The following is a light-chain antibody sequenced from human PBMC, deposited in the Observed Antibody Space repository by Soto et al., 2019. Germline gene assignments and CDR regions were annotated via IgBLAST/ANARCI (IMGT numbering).Light chain of an antibody. V-gene: IGKV3-20*01. J-gene: IGKJ1*01. CDR1: QSVSSTY. Sequence: DIVLTQPPGTLSLSPGERATRSCRASQSVSSTYLAWYQQKPGQAPRLLIYGASSRATGIPDRFSGSGSGTDFTLTISRLEPEDFAVYYCQQYGSSPRTFGQGTKVDIK. CDR2: GAS. CDR3: QQYGSSPRT.